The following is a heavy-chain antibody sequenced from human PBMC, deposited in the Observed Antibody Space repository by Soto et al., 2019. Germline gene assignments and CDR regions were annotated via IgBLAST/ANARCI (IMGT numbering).Heavy chain of an antibody. J-gene: IGHJ4*02. D-gene: IGHD6-13*01. CDR3: AKGGAAAGPFDY. CDR1: GFTFSSYA. Sequence: GSLRLSCAASGFTFSSYAMSWFRQAPGKGLEWVSAISGSGGSTYYADSVKGRFTISRDNSKNTLYLQMNSLRAEDTAVYYCAKGGAAAGPFDYWGQGTLVTVSS. CDR2: ISGSGGST. V-gene: IGHV3-23*01.